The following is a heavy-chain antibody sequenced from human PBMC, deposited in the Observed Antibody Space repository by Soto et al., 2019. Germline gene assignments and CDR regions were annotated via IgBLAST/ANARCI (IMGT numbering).Heavy chain of an antibody. D-gene: IGHD2-2*01. CDR2: ISGSGGST. V-gene: IGHV3-23*01. Sequence: GSLRLSCAASGFTFSSYAMSWVRQAPGKGLEWVSAISGSGGSTYYADSVKGRFTISRDNSKNTLYLQMNSLRAEDTAVYYCAKGVGIVLVPAAKYYFDYWGQGTLVTVSS. J-gene: IGHJ4*02. CDR1: GFTFSSYA. CDR3: AKGVGIVLVPAAKYYFDY.